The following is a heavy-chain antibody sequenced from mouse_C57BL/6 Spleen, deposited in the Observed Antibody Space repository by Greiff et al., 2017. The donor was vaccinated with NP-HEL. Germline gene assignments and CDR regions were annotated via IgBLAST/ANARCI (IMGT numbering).Heavy chain of an antibody. Sequence: EVQLQQSGPELVKPGASVKISCKASGYTFTDYYMNWVKQSHGKSLEWIGDINPNNGGTSYNQKFKGKATLTVDKSSSTAYMELRSLTSEDSAVYYCARGILGGISFAYWGQGTLVTVSA. J-gene: IGHJ3*01. CDR3: ARGILGGISFAY. V-gene: IGHV1-26*01. CDR2: INPNNGGT. D-gene: IGHD1-1*01. CDR1: GYTFTDYY.